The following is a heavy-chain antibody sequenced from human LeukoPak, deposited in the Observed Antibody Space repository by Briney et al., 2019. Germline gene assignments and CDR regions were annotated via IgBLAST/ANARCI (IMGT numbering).Heavy chain of an antibody. Sequence: PGGSLRLSCAASGFTFSSYSMNWVRQAPGKGLEWVSSISSSSSYIYYADSVKGRFTISRGNAKNSLYLQMNSLRAEDTAVYYCARGLAVAGAIIDYWGQGTLVTVSS. V-gene: IGHV3-21*01. D-gene: IGHD6-19*01. CDR1: GFTFSSYS. J-gene: IGHJ4*02. CDR2: ISSSSSYI. CDR3: ARGLAVAGAIIDY.